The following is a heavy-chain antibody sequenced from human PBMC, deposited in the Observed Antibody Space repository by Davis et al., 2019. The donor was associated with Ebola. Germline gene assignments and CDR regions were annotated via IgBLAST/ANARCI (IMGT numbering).Heavy chain of an antibody. D-gene: IGHD1-26*01. Sequence: SETLSLTCTVSGGSMSSYYWSWIRQPPGKGLEWIGYIYYSGSTYYNPSLKSRVTISVDTSKNQFSLKLSSVTAADTAVYYCASHWEVPGSRAFDIWGQGTMVTVSS. CDR2: IYYSGST. V-gene: IGHV4-59*08. CDR3: ASHWEVPGSRAFDI. J-gene: IGHJ3*02. CDR1: GGSMSSYY.